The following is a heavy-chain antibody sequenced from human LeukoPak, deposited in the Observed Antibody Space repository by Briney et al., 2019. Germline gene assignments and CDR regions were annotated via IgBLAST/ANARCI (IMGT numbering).Heavy chain of an antibody. D-gene: IGHD3-22*01. J-gene: IGHJ3*02. CDR2: IYTSGST. V-gene: IGHV4-4*07. Sequence: PSETLSLTCTVSGGSISSYYWSWIRQPAGKGLEWIGRIYTSGSTNYNPSLKSRVTISVDTSKNQFSLKLSSVTAADTAVYYCARAPDYYDSSDAFDIWGQGTMVTVSS. CDR1: GGSISSYY. CDR3: ARAPDYYDSSDAFDI.